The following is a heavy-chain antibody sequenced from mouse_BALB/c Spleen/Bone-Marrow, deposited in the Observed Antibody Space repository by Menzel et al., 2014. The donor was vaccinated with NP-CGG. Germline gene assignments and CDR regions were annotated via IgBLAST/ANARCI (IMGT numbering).Heavy chain of an antibody. V-gene: IGHV1-54*03. CDR2: NNPGSGGT. D-gene: IGHD2-3*01. Sequence: QVQLKQSGAELVRPGTSVKVSCKASGYAFTNYLIEWVKQRPGQGLEWIGVNNPGSGGTNYNEKFKGKATLAADKSSSTVYMQLSSLTSDDSAVYFSARSIYDGYSEAMDYWGQGTSVTVSS. J-gene: IGHJ4*01. CDR3: ARSIYDGYSEAMDY. CDR1: GYAFTNYL.